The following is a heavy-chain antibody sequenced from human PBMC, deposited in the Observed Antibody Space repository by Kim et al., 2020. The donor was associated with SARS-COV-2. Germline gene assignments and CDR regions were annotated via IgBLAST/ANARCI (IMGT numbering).Heavy chain of an antibody. Sequence: GGSLRLSCVASGFTFKNYGVSWVRQAPGKGLEWVSVISNDARAIYYADSVKGRFTISRDNSKDTLYLQMNSLGVQDTAVYYCARHQATGTAGRNFDYWGQGILVTVSS. D-gene: IGHD4-4*01. CDR3: ARHQATGTAGRNFDY. J-gene: IGHJ4*02. CDR1: GFTFKNYG. CDR2: ISNDARAI. V-gene: IGHV3-23*01.